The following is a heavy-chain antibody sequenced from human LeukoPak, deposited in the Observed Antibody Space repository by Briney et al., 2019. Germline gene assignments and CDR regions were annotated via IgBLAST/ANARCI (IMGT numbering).Heavy chain of an antibody. V-gene: IGHV3-30*02. D-gene: IGHD3-3*01. Sequence: GGSLRLSCAASGFTFSDYGMHWVRQAPGKGLEWVAFIRYDGSNEYYVDSVKGRFTVSRDNSKNTLYLQMNSLRAEDTAVYYCTKSFWSGYTYYLDYWGQGTLVTVSS. CDR1: GFTFSDYG. CDR2: IRYDGSNE. J-gene: IGHJ4*02. CDR3: TKSFWSGYTYYLDY.